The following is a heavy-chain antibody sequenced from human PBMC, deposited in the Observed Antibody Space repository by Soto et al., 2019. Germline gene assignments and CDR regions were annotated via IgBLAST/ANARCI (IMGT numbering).Heavy chain of an antibody. Sequence: QVQLVQSGAEVKKPGASVKVSCKASGYTFTSYAMHWVRQAPGQRLEWMGWINAGNGNTKYSQKFQGRVTITRDTSASTAYMELSSLRSEDTAVYYCARGGRWAYDSGGYAYFDYWGQGTLVTVSS. J-gene: IGHJ4*02. CDR1: GYTFTSYA. D-gene: IGHD3-22*01. V-gene: IGHV1-3*01. CDR2: INAGNGNT. CDR3: ARGGRWAYDSGGYAYFDY.